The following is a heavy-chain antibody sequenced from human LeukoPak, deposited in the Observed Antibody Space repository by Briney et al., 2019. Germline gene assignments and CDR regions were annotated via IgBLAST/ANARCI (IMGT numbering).Heavy chain of an antibody. CDR1: GFTFSSYA. D-gene: IGHD5-18*01. CDR2: ISSSSSYI. V-gene: IGHV3-21*01. J-gene: IGHJ5*02. CDR3: ARDYLRGYSYGFWFDP. Sequence: KSGGSLRLSCAASGFTFSSYAMSWVRQAPGKGLEWVSSISSSSSYIYYADSVKGRFTISRDNAKNSLYLQMNSLRAEDTAVYYCARDYLRGYSYGFWFDPWGQGTLVTVSS.